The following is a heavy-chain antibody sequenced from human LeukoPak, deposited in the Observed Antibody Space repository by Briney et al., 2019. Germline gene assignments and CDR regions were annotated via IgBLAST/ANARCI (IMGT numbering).Heavy chain of an antibody. CDR1: GGSFSSSSYY. J-gene: IGHJ4*02. D-gene: IGHD5-18*01. CDR2: IYYSGST. CDR3: ASDSGMDTLGGEFDY. Sequence: SETLSLTCAVYGGSFSSSSYYWGWIRQPPGKGLEWIGSIYYSGSTYYNPSLKSRVTISVDTSKNQFSLKLSSVTAADTAVYYCASDSGMDTLGGEFDYWGQGTLVTVSS. V-gene: IGHV4-39*01.